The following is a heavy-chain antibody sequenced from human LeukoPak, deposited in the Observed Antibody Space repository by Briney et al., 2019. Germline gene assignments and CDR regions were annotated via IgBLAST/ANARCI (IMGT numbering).Heavy chain of an antibody. CDR3: AREEKDWDAFDI. D-gene: IGHD2-21*01. CDR2: ISASGGST. J-gene: IGHJ3*02. Sequence: GGSLRLSCTASGFTFSNYAMSWVRQAPGKGLEWVSAISASGGSTYYADSVKGRFTISRDNSKNTLYLQMNSLRAEDTAVYYCAREEKDWDAFDIWGQGTMVTVSS. CDR1: GFTFSNYA. V-gene: IGHV3-23*01.